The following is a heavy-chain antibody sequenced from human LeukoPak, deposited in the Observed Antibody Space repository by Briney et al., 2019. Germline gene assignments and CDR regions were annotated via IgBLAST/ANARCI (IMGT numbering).Heavy chain of an antibody. CDR2: ISAYNGST. Sequence: ASVKVSCKASGYTFTSYGISWVRQAPGQGLEWMGWISAYNGSTNYAQKLQGRVTITTDTSTSTAYMELRSLRSEDTAVYYCARGSNWNYVLAYWGQGTLVTVSS. D-gene: IGHD1-7*01. CDR1: GYTFTSYG. V-gene: IGHV1-18*01. CDR3: ARGSNWNYVLAY. J-gene: IGHJ4*02.